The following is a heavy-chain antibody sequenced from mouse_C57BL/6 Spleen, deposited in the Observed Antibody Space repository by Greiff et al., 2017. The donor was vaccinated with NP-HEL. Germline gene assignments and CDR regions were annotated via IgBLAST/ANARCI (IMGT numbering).Heavy chain of an antibody. J-gene: IGHJ4*01. V-gene: IGHV5-17*01. CDR1: GFTFSDYG. CDR2: ISSGSSTI. CDR3: ARGITTDYYAMDY. Sequence: DVKLVESGGGLVKPGGSLKLSCAASGFTFSDYGMHWVRQAPEKGLEWVAYISSGSSTIYYADTVKGRFTISRDNAKNTLFLQMTSLRSEDTAMYYCARGITTDYYAMDYWGQGTSVTVSS. D-gene: IGHD2-4*01.